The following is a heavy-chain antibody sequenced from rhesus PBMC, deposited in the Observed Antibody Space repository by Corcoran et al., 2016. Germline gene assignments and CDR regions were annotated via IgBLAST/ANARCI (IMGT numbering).Heavy chain of an antibody. CDR1: GCNFSDYY. Sequence: EVQLVESGGGWAKPGGSLRRTWVAPGCNFSDYYMTGGRQDPGKGREGVAVISFDGSKKYYADSVKDRFTISRDTSKNILYLQMTNLKLDDTAVYYCARGDAFDFWGQGLRVTVS. J-gene: IGHJ3*01. CDR3: ARGDAFDF. V-gene: IGHV3-54*02. CDR2: ISFDGSKK.